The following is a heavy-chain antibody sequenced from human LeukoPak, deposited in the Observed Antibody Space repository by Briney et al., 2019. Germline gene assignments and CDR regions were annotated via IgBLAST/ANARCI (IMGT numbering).Heavy chain of an antibody. CDR2: IYYSGST. V-gene: IGHV4-31*03. CDR1: GGSISSGGYY. J-gene: IGHJ4*02. D-gene: IGHD6-19*01. Sequence: SETLSLTCTVSGGSISSGGYYWSGIRQHPGKGLEWIGYIYYSGSTYYNPSLKSRVTISVDTSKNQFSLKLSSVTAADTAVYYCARAYSSGQNFHYWGQGTLVTVSS. CDR3: ARAYSSGQNFHY.